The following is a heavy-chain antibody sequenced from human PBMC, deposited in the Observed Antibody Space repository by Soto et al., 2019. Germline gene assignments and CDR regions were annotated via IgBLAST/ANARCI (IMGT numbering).Heavy chain of an antibody. CDR1: GYIFVNYG. D-gene: IGHD3-16*01. Sequence: QVQLVQSGDEVRKPGSSVKVSCKASGYIFVNYGIAWVRQAPGQGLEWMGWISPYSGNTHYASKVQGKLTMTTDTSKNHAYMGLGSLTTAQTAVYYCSMVDNYVTPPPPDGWGPGAPVHVSS. J-gene: IGHJ6*02. CDR3: SMVDNYVTPPPPDG. V-gene: IGHV1-18*01. CDR2: ISPYSGNT.